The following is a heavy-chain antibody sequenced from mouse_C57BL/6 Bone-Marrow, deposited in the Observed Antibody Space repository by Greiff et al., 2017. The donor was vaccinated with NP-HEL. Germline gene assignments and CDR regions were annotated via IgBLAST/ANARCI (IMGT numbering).Heavy chain of an antibody. J-gene: IGHJ2*01. D-gene: IGHD1-1*01. V-gene: IGHV1-81*01. CDR3: HYGSSDKDFDY. CDR2: IYPRSGNT. CDR1: GYTFTSYG. Sequence: QVQLKESGAELARPGASVKLSCKASGYTFTSYGISWVKQRPGQGLEWIGEIYPRSGNTYYNEKFKGKATLTADKYSSTAYMELRSLTSEDSAVYFCHYGSSDKDFDYWGQGTTLTVSS.